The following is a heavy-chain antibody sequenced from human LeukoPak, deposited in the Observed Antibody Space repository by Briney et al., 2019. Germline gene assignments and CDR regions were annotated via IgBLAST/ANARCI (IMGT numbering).Heavy chain of an antibody. Sequence: GGSLRLSCAASDFVFSDYYMSWVRQAPGKGLEWVSYISNSGNSIYYADSVKGRFTISRDNAKNSLYLQMNSLRAEDTAVYYCARGMEGDYGSGTFFDLWGQGNMVTVSS. CDR1: DFVFSDYY. D-gene: IGHD3-10*01. CDR3: ARGMEGDYGSGTFFDL. J-gene: IGHJ4*02. CDR2: ISNSGNSI. V-gene: IGHV3-11*01.